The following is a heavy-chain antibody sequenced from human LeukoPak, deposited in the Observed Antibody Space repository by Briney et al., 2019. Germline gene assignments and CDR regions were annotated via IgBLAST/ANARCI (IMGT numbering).Heavy chain of an antibody. D-gene: IGHD2-15*01. CDR3: ATLSLEDIIMVMGGTHFDY. CDR2: INPNSGGT. Sequence: GASVKVSCKASGYTFTGYYMHWVRQAPGQGLEWMGWINPNSGGTNYAQKFQGRVTMTRDTSISTAYMELSRLRSDDTAIYYCATLSLEDIIMVMGGTHFDYWGQGTLVTVSS. V-gene: IGHV1-2*02. CDR1: GYTFTGYY. J-gene: IGHJ4*02.